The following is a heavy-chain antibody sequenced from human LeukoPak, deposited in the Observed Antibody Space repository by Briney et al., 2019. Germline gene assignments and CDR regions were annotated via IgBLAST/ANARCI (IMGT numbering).Heavy chain of an antibody. CDR3: ARGAPGSYCSGGSCPYFDY. Sequence: ASVKVSCKASGYTFTSYDVNWVRQATGQGLEWMGWVNPNSGHTGYAQKFQGKVTLTTNTSVSTAYMELSSLRSEDTAIYYCARGAPGSYCSGGSCPYFDYWGQGTLVSVSS. CDR1: GYTFTSYD. D-gene: IGHD2-15*01. CDR2: VNPNSGHT. J-gene: IGHJ4*02. V-gene: IGHV1-8*01.